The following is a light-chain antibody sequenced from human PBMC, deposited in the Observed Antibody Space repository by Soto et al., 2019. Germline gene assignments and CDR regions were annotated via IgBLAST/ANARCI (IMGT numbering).Light chain of an antibody. Sequence: EIVLTQSPGTLSLSPGERATLSCRASQSVSSSYLAWYQQKPGQAPRLLIYGASSRATGIPDGFSGSGSGTDFTLTIIRLEPEDFAVYYCQQYGISAWTFGQGTKVEIK. CDR3: QQYGISAWT. CDR2: GAS. J-gene: IGKJ1*01. CDR1: QSVSSSY. V-gene: IGKV3-20*01.